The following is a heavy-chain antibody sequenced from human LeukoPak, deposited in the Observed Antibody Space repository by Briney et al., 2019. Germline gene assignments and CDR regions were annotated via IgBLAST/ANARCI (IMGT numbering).Heavy chain of an antibody. Sequence: PGGSLRLSCAVSGFTFTDTYMTWIRQAPGKGLEWLSYISGSGDDTNYADSVRGRFTISRDNAKNSLYLQMNSLRVEDTAVYYCARDPRTVRIWGQGTLVTVSS. J-gene: IGHJ4*02. D-gene: IGHD1-1*01. CDR1: GFTFTDTY. V-gene: IGHV3-11*06. CDR3: ARDPRTVRI. CDR2: ISGSGDDT.